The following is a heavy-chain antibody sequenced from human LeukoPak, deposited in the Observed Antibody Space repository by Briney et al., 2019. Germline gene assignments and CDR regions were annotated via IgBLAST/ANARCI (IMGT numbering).Heavy chain of an antibody. Sequence: SETLSLTCTLSGGSISSRYWSWIRQPPGKGLEWIGSIYYSGGTNYNPSLQGRVSISVDTSKIQFSLKLSSVTAVDTAVYYCARQTHYTPAFDYWGQGTLVTVSS. D-gene: IGHD2-15*01. CDR1: GGSISSRY. CDR2: IYYSGGT. CDR3: ARQTHYTPAFDY. V-gene: IGHV4-59*08. J-gene: IGHJ4*02.